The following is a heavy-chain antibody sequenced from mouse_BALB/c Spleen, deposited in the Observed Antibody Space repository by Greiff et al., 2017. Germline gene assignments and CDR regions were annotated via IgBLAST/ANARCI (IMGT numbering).Heavy chain of an antibody. CDR1: GYSITSGYS. Sequence: DVKLQESGPDLVKPSQSLSLTCTVTGYSITSGYSWHWIRQFPGNKLEWMGYIHYSGSTNYNPSLKSRISITRDTSKNQFFLQLNSVTTEDTATYYCARSGGYVRAMDYWGQGTSVTVSS. V-gene: IGHV3-1*02. J-gene: IGHJ4*01. CDR3: ARSGGYVRAMDY. CDR2: IHYSGST. D-gene: IGHD3-1*01.